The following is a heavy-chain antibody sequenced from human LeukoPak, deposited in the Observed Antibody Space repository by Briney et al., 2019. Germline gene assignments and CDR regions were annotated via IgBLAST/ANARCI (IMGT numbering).Heavy chain of an antibody. V-gene: IGHV1-24*01. CDR3: ATGGSSGWPDAFDI. Sequence: ASVKVSCKVSGYTLTESAMHWVRLAPGKGREWTGGFDPEDGETIYAQKFQGRVTMTEDTSTDTAYMELSSLRSEDTAVYYCATGGSSGWPDAFDIWGQGTMVTVSS. CDR1: GYTLTESA. J-gene: IGHJ3*02. CDR2: FDPEDGET. D-gene: IGHD6-19*01.